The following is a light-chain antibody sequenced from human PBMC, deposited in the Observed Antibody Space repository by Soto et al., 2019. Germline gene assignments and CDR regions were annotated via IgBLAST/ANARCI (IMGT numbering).Light chain of an antibody. Sequence: EILMTQSPATLSVSPGERATLSCRASQSLSRNLAWYQQKPGQAPRLLIYGASTRASGIPARFSGVGSGTEFTHTISSLQSEDFALYYCQPYNDWPPAFTFGPGTKVDL. CDR2: GAS. V-gene: IGKV3-15*01. CDR1: QSLSRN. CDR3: QPYNDWPPAFT. J-gene: IGKJ3*01.